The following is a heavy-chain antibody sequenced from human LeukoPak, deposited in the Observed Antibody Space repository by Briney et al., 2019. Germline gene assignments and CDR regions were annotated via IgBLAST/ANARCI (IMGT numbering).Heavy chain of an antibody. CDR1: GFTLSRYG. D-gene: IGHD6-13*01. CDR3: AKGGGSSSDY. V-gene: IGHV3-30*18. Sequence: GRSLRLFCSASGFTLSRYGMHWVREAPGQGALRVAVIPYDGRNKYYADSVKGRFTITRDNSKNTLYLQRNSLRAEDTAVYYCAKGGGSSSDYWGQGTLVTVSS. CDR2: IPYDGRNK. J-gene: IGHJ4*02.